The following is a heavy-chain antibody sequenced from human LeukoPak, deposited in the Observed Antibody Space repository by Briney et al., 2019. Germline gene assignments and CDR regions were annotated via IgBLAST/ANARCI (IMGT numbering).Heavy chain of an antibody. CDR1: GGTFSSYA. V-gene: IGHV1-69*04. J-gene: IGHJ5*02. CDR2: IIPILDIA. D-gene: IGHD6-13*01. CDR3: ARAPPGVGATAGTQWFDP. Sequence: SVKVSCTASGGTFSSYAFSWVRQAPGQGLEWMGTIIPILDIANFAQKFQDRVTITADKSTSTAYMELSSLRSEDTAVYYCARAPPGVGATAGTQWFDPWGQGTLVTVSS.